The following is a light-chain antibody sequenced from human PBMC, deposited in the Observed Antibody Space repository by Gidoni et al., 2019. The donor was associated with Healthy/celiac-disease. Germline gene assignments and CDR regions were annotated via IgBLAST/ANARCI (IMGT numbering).Light chain of an antibody. J-gene: IGKJ5*01. V-gene: IGKV1-33*01. CDR3: QQYDNLPIT. CDR1: QDISNY. CDR2: DAS. Sequence: DIQMTQSPSSPSASVGDRVTSPCQASQDISNYLNWYQQKPGKAPKLLIYDASNLETGVPSRFSGSGSGTDFTFTISSLQPEDIATYYCQQYDNLPITFGQGTRLEIK.